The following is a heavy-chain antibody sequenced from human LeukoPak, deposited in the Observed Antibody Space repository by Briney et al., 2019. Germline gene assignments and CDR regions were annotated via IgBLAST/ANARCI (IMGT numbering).Heavy chain of an antibody. V-gene: IGHV3-21*04. D-gene: IGHD4-17*01. CDR1: GFTFSVYD. CDR2: IGSSSNNI. CDR3: ARMTTVTSEIDY. Sequence: GGSLRLSCAASGFTFSVYDMSWVRQAPGKGLEWVSSIGSSSNNIYYADSVKGRFTISRDNAKNSLYLQMNSLRAEDTAVYYCARMTTVTSEIDYWGQGTLVTVSS. J-gene: IGHJ4*02.